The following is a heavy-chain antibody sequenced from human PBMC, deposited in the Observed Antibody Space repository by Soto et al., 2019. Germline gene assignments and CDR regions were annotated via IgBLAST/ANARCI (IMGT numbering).Heavy chain of an antibody. V-gene: IGHV3-74*01. Sequence: VQLVESGGGLVQPGGSLRLSCVASGFTFSSHSMHWVRQAPGKGLVWVSRIKDNGSTPSYADSVKGRFTISRDNTKNTVEVKTNSLRAEDTGASSCGRGLRNYYAVDVWGQGTTVTVSS. CDR3: GRGLRNYYAVDV. D-gene: IGHD3-10*01. CDR1: GFTFSSHS. CDR2: IKDNGSTP. J-gene: IGHJ6*02.